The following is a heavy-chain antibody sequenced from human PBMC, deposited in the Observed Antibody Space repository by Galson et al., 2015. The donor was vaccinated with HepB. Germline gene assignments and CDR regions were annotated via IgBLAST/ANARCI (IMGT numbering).Heavy chain of an antibody. CDR1: GFTFSSYA. Sequence: SLRLSCAASGFTFSSYAMSWVRQAPGKGLEWVSAISGSGGSTYYADSVKGRFTISRDNSKNTLYLQMNSLRAEDTAVYYCAKAPTVCGSYCHHDYWGQGTLVTVSS. CDR3: AKAPTVCGSYCHHDY. J-gene: IGHJ4*02. CDR2: ISGSGGST. D-gene: IGHD1-26*01. V-gene: IGHV3-23*01.